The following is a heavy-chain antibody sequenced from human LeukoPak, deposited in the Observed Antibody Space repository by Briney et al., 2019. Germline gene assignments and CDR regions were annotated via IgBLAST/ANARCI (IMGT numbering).Heavy chain of an antibody. CDR3: AKDLGSSGGFDY. Sequence: LAGGSLRLSCAASGFTFSSYGMSWVRQAPGKGLEWVSAISGSGGSTYYADSVKGRFTISRDNSKNTLYLQMNSLRAEDTAVYYCAKDLGSSGGFDYWGQGTLVTVSS. V-gene: IGHV3-23*01. D-gene: IGHD2-15*01. CDR2: ISGSGGST. CDR1: GFTFSSYG. J-gene: IGHJ4*02.